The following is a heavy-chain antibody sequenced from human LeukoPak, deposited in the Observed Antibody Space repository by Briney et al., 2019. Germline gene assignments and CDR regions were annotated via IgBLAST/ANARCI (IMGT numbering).Heavy chain of an antibody. CDR1: GYTFTSYY. V-gene: IGHV1-46*01. CDR2: INPSGGST. Sequence: ASVKVSCKASGYTFTSYYIHWVRHAPGQGLEWMGIINPSGGSTSYAQKFQGRVTMTRDTSTSTVYMELSSLRSEDTAVYYCARDRGGDWDYWGQGTLVTVSS. CDR3: ARDRGGDWDY. D-gene: IGHD2-21*02. J-gene: IGHJ4*02.